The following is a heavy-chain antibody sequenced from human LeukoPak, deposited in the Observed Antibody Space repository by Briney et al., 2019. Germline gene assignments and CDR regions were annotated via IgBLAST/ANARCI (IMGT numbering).Heavy chain of an antibody. J-gene: IGHJ4*02. CDR2: IRYDGSNK. V-gene: IGHV3-30*02. CDR3: AKERRDIVATIGRRPKEYYFDY. D-gene: IGHD5-12*01. CDR1: GFTFSSYG. Sequence: GGSLRLSCAASGFTFSSYGMHWVRQAPGKGLEWVAFIRYDGSNKYYADSVKGRFTLSRDNSKNTLYLQMNSLRAEDTAVYYCAKERRDIVATIGRRPKEYYFDYWGQGTLVTVSS.